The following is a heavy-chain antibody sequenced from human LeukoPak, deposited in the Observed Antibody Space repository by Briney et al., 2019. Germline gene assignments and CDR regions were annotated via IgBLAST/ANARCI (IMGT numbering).Heavy chain of an antibody. Sequence: ASVKVSCKASGYTFTGYYMHWVRQAPGQGLEWMGWINPNSGGTNYAQKFQGRVTMTRDTSISTAYMELSRLRSDDTAVYCCAREVVVAATRIRYNWFDPWGQGTLVTVSS. CDR2: INPNSGGT. CDR1: GYTFTGYY. D-gene: IGHD2-15*01. CDR3: AREVVVAATRIRYNWFDP. V-gene: IGHV1-2*02. J-gene: IGHJ5*02.